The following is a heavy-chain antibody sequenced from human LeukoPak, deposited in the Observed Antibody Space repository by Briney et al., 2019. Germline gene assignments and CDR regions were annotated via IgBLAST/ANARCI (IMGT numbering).Heavy chain of an antibody. CDR1: GGSISSYY. D-gene: IGHD2-15*01. Sequence: SETLSLTCTVSGGSISSYYWSWIRQPPGKGLEWIGYIYYSGSTNYNPSLKSRVTMSVDTSQNQFSLMLSSVTAADTAVYYCAPRNHGYCSGGSCYPDYWGQGTLVTVSS. J-gene: IGHJ4*02. CDR2: IYYSGST. CDR3: APRNHGYCSGGSCYPDY. V-gene: IGHV4-59*01.